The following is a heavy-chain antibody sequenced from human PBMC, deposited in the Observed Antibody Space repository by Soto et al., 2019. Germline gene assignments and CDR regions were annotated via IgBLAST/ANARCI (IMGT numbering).Heavy chain of an antibody. CDR2: ISGSGGRT. CDR3: AKSEWYCSSTSCPGGYYMDV. J-gene: IGHJ6*03. D-gene: IGHD2-2*01. V-gene: IGHV3-23*01. Sequence: GGSLRLSCAASGFTFSSYAMSWVRQAPGKGLEWVSAISGSGGRTNYGDSVKGRFTISRDNSKNTLYLQMNSLRAEDTAVYYCAKSEWYCSSTSCPGGYYMDVWGKGTTVTVSS. CDR1: GFTFSSYA.